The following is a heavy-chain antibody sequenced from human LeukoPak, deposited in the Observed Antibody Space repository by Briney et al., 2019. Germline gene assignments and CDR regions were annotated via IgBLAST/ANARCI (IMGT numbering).Heavy chain of an antibody. V-gene: IGHV3-21*06. J-gene: IGHJ4*02. D-gene: IGHD2-2*02. CDR1: GFTFSDYT. Sequence: GGSLRLSCAASGFTFSDYTMSWVRQAPGKGLEWVSSIGSSGAYIYYADSVKGRFTISRDNAKNSLYLQMNGLRGDDTAVYYCTTVRGCSSTSCYSTYWVDYWGQGTLVTVSS. CDR3: TTVRGCSSTSCYSTYWVDY. CDR2: IGSSGAYI.